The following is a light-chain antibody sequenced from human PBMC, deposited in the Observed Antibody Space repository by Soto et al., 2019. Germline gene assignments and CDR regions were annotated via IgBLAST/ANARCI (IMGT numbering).Light chain of an antibody. CDR1: QSVSSNY. V-gene: IGKV3-20*01. J-gene: IGKJ3*01. CDR2: GAS. CDR3: QQYGSSLFT. Sequence: EIVLTQSPGTLSLSPGERATLSCRASQSVSSNYLAWYQQKPGQAPRLLIYGASSRATGIPDRFSGSGSGTDFTLTISRLEPEDCAVDYCQQYGSSLFTFGPGTKVDI.